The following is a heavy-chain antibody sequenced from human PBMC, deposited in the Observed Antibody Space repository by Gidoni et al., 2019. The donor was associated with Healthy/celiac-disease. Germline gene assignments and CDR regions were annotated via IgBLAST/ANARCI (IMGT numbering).Heavy chain of an antibody. CDR1: DFTFSSSA. V-gene: IGHV3-23*01. CDR3: AKDVAVACGWFDP. CDR2: ISGRGGST. J-gene: IGHJ5*02. Sequence: EVQLLESGGGLVPPGASLSLSCSASDFTFSSSAMSWVRQAPGKGLEWVSAISGRGGSTYYADSVKGRFTISRDNSKNTRDLQMNSRRAEDTAVYYCAKDVAVACGWFDPWGQGTLVTVSS. D-gene: IGHD6-19*01.